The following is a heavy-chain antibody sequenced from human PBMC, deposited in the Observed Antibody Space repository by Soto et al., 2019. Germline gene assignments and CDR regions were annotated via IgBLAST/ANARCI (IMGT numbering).Heavy chain of an antibody. Sequence: QVELQESGPGLVKPSQTLTLTCSVSGVSISSGDYYWSWIRQHPGKGLEWIGYMFYSGRNAYNPSLKSRIAFSVDTSRNQFSLRLSSVTAADTAMYYCVRHSNYDSGDYPALFDYWGQGTLVTVSS. CDR3: VRHSNYDSGDYPALFDY. J-gene: IGHJ4*02. CDR1: GVSISSGDYY. V-gene: IGHV4-31*03. CDR2: MFYSGRN. D-gene: IGHD3-22*01.